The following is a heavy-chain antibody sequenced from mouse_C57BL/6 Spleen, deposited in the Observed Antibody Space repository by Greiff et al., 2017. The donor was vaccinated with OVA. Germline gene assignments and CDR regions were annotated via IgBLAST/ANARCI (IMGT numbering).Heavy chain of an antibody. J-gene: IGHJ1*03. CDR3: ARQITTERRNWYFDV. CDR2: ISSGSSTI. CDR1: GFTFSDYG. V-gene: IGHV5-17*01. Sequence: EVQGVESGGGLVKPGGSLKLSCAASGFTFSDYGMHWVRQAPEKGLEWVAYISSGSSTIYYADTVKGRFTISRDNAKNTLFLQMTSLRSEDTAMYYCARQITTERRNWYFDVWGTGTTVTVSS. D-gene: IGHD1-1*01.